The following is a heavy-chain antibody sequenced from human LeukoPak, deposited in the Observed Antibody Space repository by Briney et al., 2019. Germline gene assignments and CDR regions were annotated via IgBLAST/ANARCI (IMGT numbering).Heavy chain of an antibody. V-gene: IGHV1-24*01. Sequence: ASVTVSCKVSGYTLTELSMHWVRQAPGKGLEWMGGFDPEDGETIYAQKFQGRVTMTEDTSTDTAYMELSSLRSEDTAVYYCATGGYSSGWYYFDYWGQGTLVNVSS. CDR3: ATGGYSSGWYYFDY. D-gene: IGHD6-19*01. CDR2: FDPEDGET. CDR1: GYTLTELS. J-gene: IGHJ4*02.